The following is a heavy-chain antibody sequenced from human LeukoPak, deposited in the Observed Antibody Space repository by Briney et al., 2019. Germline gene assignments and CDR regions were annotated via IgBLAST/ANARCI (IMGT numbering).Heavy chain of an antibody. D-gene: IGHD5-18*01. Sequence: GGSLRLSCVASGILVSSNYMSWVRQAPGKGLEWVSFIDSTGSTYYADSVKGRFTISRDNSRNTLYLQMNSPRVEDTAVYYCARRERLGYSYGRGTLDIWGQGTMVTVSS. V-gene: IGHV3-66*01. J-gene: IGHJ3*02. CDR3: ARRERLGYSYGRGTLDI. CDR2: IDSTGST. CDR1: GILVSSNY.